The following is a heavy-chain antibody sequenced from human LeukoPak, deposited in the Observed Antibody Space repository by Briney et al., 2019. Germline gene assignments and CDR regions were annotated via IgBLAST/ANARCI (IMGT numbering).Heavy chain of an antibody. CDR3: LYGGNSGDWVY. CDR2: IYTSGST. CDR1: GGSISSGSYY. Sequence: SETLSLTCTVSGGSISSGSYYWSWIRQPAGKGLEWIGRIYTSGSTNYNPSLKSRVTMSVDKSKNQFSLKLSSMTAADTAVYYCLYGGNSGDWVYWGQGTLVTVSS. J-gene: IGHJ4*02. V-gene: IGHV4-61*02. D-gene: IGHD4-23*01.